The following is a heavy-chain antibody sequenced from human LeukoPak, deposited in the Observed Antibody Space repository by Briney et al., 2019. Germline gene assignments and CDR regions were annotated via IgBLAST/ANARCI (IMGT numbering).Heavy chain of an antibody. J-gene: IGHJ4*02. CDR1: GFTFSSYA. V-gene: IGHV3-30-3*01. CDR3: ASGNTMIVVVTGFDY. D-gene: IGHD3-22*01. Sequence: TGGSLRLSCAAPGFTFSSYAMHWVRQAPGKGLEWVAVISYDGSNKYYADSVKGRFTISRDNSKNTLYLQMNSLRAEDTAVYYCASGNTMIVVVTGFDYWGQGTLVTVSS. CDR2: ISYDGSNK.